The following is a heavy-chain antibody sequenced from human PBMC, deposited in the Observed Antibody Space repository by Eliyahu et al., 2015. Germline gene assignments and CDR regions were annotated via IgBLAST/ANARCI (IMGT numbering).Heavy chain of an antibody. D-gene: IGHD3-10*01. J-gene: IGHJ4*02. CDR3: AKDRPGSGSFDY. CDR2: IRWXSGWI. V-gene: IGHV3-9*01. CDR1: GFTFDDYA. Sequence: EVQLVESGGGLVQPGXSXXXSCXASGFTFDDYAMPWVRQAPGKGLEWVSGIRWXSGWIDYADSVKGRFTISRDNAKNSLYLQMNSLRAEDTALYYCAKDRPGSGSFDYWGQGTLVTVSS.